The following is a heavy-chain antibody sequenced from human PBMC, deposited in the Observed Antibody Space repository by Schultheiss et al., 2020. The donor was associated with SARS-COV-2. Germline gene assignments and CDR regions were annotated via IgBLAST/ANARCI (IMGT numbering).Heavy chain of an antibody. CDR3: ARDPVRTANY. CDR2: IRYDGSNK. Sequence: GGSLRLSCAASGFKFSDYGTHWVRQAPGKGLEWVAFIRYDGSNKYYADSVKGRFTISRDNAKNTLFLQMHSLRAEDTALYYCARDPVRTANYWGQGTLVTVSS. CDR1: GFKFSDYG. J-gene: IGHJ4*02. V-gene: IGHV3-30*02. D-gene: IGHD2-21*02.